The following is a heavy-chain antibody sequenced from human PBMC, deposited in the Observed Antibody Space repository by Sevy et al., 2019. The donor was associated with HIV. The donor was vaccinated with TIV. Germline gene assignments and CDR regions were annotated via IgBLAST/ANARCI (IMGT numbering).Heavy chain of an antibody. CDR2: ISPHNGDT. J-gene: IGHJ4*02. V-gene: IGHV1-18*01. Sequence: ASVKVSCKASGYSFTTYRITWLRQAPGQGLEWMGWISPHNGDTNYVQRLQGRGTMITDTSTSTAYMELRSLRSDDTAVYYCARAYCSGGSCYSLAYWGQGTRVTVSS. CDR3: ARAYCSGGSCYSLAY. CDR1: GYSFTTYR. D-gene: IGHD2-15*01.